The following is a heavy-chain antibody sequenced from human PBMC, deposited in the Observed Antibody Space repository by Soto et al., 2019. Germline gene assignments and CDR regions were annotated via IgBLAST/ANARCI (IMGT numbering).Heavy chain of an antibody. J-gene: IGHJ6*02. Sequence: GGSLRLSCAASGFTFSSYGMHWVRQAPGKGLEWVAVISYDGSNKYYADSVKGRFTISRDNSKNTLYLQMNSLRAEDTAVYCCAKDLFPSGWSPYYFYYYYYGMDVWGQGTTVTVSS. CDR1: GFTFSSYG. D-gene: IGHD6-19*01. CDR2: ISYDGSNK. CDR3: AKDLFPSGWSPYYFYYYYYGMDV. V-gene: IGHV3-30*18.